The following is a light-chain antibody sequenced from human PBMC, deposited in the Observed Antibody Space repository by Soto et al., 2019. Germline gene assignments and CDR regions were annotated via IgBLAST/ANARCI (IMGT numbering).Light chain of an antibody. CDR3: QQYNGWPYT. V-gene: IGKV3-15*01. CDR2: GAS. Sequence: EIVMTQSPATLSVSPGERATLSCRASQSVSSKLAWYQQKPGQGPRLLIYGASTRATGFPARFSGSGSGTEFTLTISSLQSEDFAVYYCQQYNGWPYTFGQGTKLEIK. J-gene: IGKJ2*01. CDR1: QSVSSK.